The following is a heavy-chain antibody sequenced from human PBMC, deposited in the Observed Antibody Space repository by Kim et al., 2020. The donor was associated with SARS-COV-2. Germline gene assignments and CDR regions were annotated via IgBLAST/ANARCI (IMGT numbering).Heavy chain of an antibody. Sequence: GGSLRLSCAASGFTFDDYAMHWVRQAPGKGLEWVSGISWNSGSIGYADSVKGRFTISRDNAKNSLYLQMNSLRAEDTALYYCAKAGDLGDYYDSSGYYVLQYNWFDPWGQGTLVTVSS. CDR1: GFTFDDYA. J-gene: IGHJ5*02. V-gene: IGHV3-9*01. CDR2: ISWNSGSI. D-gene: IGHD3-22*01. CDR3: AKAGDLGDYYDSSGYYVLQYNWFDP.